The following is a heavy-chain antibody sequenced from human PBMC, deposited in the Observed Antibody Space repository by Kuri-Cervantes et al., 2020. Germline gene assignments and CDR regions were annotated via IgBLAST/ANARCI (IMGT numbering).Heavy chain of an antibody. D-gene: IGHD3-10*01. CDR1: GGSINTYY. Sequence: ESLKISCTVSGGSINTYYWSWLRQPPGKGLEWIGFIYYSGNTKYTPSLKSRLTISLDTSKNEFSLKLSSVTAADTAVYYCARDDLGFGELLFFDYWGQGTLVTVSS. V-gene: IGHV4-59*12. CDR2: IYYSGNT. CDR3: ARDDLGFGELLFFDY. J-gene: IGHJ4*02.